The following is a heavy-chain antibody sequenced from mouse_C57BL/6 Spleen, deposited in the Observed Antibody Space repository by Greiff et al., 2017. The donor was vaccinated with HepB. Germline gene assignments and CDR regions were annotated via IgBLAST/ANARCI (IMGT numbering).Heavy chain of an antibody. CDR2: IYPGSGST. J-gene: IGHJ3*01. CDR1: GYTFTSYW. D-gene: IGHD4-1*01. Sequence: VQLQQPGAELVKPGASVKLSCKASGYTFTSYWITWVKQRPGQGLEWIGDIYPGSGSTNYNEKFKSKATLTVDTASSTAYMQLSSLTSEDSAVYCCARSLTGTCADWGQGTLVTVSA. V-gene: IGHV1-55*01. CDR3: ARSLTGTCAD.